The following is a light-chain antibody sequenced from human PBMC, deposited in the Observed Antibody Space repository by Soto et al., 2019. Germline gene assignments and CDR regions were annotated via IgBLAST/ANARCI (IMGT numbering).Light chain of an antibody. CDR3: QQYNNYFWA. CDR2: KAS. J-gene: IGKJ1*01. V-gene: IGKV1-5*03. Sequence: DIQMTQSPSTLSASVGDRVTITFRASQSISSWLAWYQQKPGKAPKLLILKASSLESGVPSRFSGSGSGTEFTLTISSLQPDDLATYYCQQYNNYFWAFGQGTKVDIK. CDR1: QSISSW.